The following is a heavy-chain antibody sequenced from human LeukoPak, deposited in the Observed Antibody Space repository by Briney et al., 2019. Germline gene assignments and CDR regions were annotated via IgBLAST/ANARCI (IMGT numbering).Heavy chain of an antibody. CDR3: ARGCGSGSYSYYFDY. V-gene: IGHV4-34*01. D-gene: IGHD3-10*01. CDR1: GGSFSGYY. J-gene: IGHJ4*02. Sequence: PSETLSLTCAVYGGSFSGYYWSWIRQPPAKGLEWIGEINHSGSTNYNPSLQSRVTISVDTSKTQFSLKLSSVTAADTAEYYCARGCGSGSYSYYFDYWGQGTRVTVSS. CDR2: INHSGST.